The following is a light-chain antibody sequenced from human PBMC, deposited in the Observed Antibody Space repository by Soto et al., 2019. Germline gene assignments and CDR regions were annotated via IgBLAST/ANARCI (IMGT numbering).Light chain of an antibody. Sequence: EIVLTQSPGTLSLSPGERATLSCRASQSVSSSYLAWYQQKPGQAPRLLIYGASSRATGIPDRFSGSGSGTDFTLTISRLEPEDFAVYDCQQDRRSPSRTCGQGTKVDIK. CDR2: GAS. CDR1: QSVSSSY. J-gene: IGKJ1*01. V-gene: IGKV3-20*01. CDR3: QQDRRSPSRT.